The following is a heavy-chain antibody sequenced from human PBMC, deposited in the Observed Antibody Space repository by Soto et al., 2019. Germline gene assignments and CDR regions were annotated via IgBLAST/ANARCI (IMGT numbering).Heavy chain of an antibody. D-gene: IGHD3-22*01. Sequence: ASVKVSCKASGGAFSGHAISWLRQAPGQGLEWMGQIIPFFKGTKYAQKFQGRVTITADDSTSTAYMDRSSLTSEDTAVYYCARDVPLNYYDSTYSYYALDVWGQGTTVTVSS. CDR3: ARDVPLNYYDSTYSYYALDV. CDR1: GGAFSGHA. V-gene: IGHV1-69*13. CDR2: IIPFFKGT. J-gene: IGHJ6*02.